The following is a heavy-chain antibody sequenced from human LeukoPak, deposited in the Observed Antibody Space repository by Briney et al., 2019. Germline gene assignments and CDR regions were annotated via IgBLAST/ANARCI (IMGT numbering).Heavy chain of an antibody. V-gene: IGHV1-18*01. J-gene: IGHJ5*02. D-gene: IGHD3-22*01. Sequence: ASVKVSCKASGYTFTSYGISWVRQAPGQGLEWMGWISAYNGKTNYAQKLQGRVTMTTDTSTSTAYMELRSLRSDDTAVYYCATTYYYDSSGLNWFDPWGQGTLVTVSS. CDR2: ISAYNGKT. CDR1: GYTFTSYG. CDR3: ATTYYYDSSGLNWFDP.